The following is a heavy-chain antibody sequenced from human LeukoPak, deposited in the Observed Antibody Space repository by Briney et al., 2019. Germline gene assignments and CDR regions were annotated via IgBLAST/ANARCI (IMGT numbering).Heavy chain of an antibody. CDR3: ARYGLTAALDF. Sequence: PGGSLRLSCAASGFTFSSIWMAWFRQAPGRGLEWVPNIRPDGREKFHVDSVKGRFTLSRDNSKSSLSLQMNSLRAEDTAVYYCARYGLTAALDFWGQGTLVTVSS. V-gene: IGHV3-7*01. J-gene: IGHJ4*02. CDR1: GFTFSSIW. CDR2: IRPDGREK. D-gene: IGHD2-21*02.